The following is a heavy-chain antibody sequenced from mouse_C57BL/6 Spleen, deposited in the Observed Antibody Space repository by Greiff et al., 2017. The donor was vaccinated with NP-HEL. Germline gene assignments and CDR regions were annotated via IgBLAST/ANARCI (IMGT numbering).Heavy chain of an antibody. CDR3: ARGGSQYYFDY. CDR1: GYAFSSYW. J-gene: IGHJ2*01. V-gene: IGHV1-80*01. Sequence: VQLQQSGAELVKPGASVKISCKASGYAFSSYWMNWVKQRPGKGLEWIGQIYPGDGDTNYNGKFKGKATLTADKSSSTAYMQLSSLTSEDSAVYFCARGGSQYYFDYWGQCTTLTVSS. CDR2: IYPGDGDT.